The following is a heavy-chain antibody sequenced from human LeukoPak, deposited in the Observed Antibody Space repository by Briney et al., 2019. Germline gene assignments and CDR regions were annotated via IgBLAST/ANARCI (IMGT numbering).Heavy chain of an antibody. CDR1: GFTFNNYA. J-gene: IGHJ4*02. V-gene: IGHV3-30-3*01. D-gene: IGHD6-19*01. CDR2: VTYDGNNQ. CDR3: ARAPVRGAVAGVDY. Sequence: PGGSLRLSCAASGFTFNNYAMHWVRQPPGKGLEWVAVVTYDGNNQYYADPVKGRFTVSRDNSRNTVNLQMNSLRGEDTAVYYCARAPVRGAVAGVDYWGQGTLVTVSS.